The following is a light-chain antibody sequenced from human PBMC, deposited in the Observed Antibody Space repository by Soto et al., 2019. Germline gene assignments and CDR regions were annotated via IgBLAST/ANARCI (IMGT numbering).Light chain of an antibody. Sequence: DIQMTHSPSALCASVRDRVASTCLASQSITYYLNWYQQIPGKAPKVLIYAASNLQSGVPSRFSGSGSGTDFTLTISSLQPEDFATYYCQQSYSTPITFGQGTPLEV. J-gene: IGKJ5*01. CDR1: QSITYY. CDR3: QQSYSTPIT. CDR2: AAS. V-gene: IGKV1-39*01.